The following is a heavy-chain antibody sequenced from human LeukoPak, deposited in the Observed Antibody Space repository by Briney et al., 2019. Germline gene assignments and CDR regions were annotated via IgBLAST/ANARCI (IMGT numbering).Heavy chain of an antibody. D-gene: IGHD3-10*01. Sequence: KPSETLSLTCTVSSGSISSYYWSWIRQPPGKGLEWIGYIYYSGSTNYNPSLKSRVTISVDTSKNQFSLKLSSVTAADTAVYYCARARTTMVRGVDYWGQGTLVTVSS. J-gene: IGHJ4*02. CDR2: IYYSGST. CDR1: SGSISSYY. V-gene: IGHV4-59*01. CDR3: ARARTTMVRGVDY.